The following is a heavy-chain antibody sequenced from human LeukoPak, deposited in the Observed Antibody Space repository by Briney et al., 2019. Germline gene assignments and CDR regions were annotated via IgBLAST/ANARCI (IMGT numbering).Heavy chain of an antibody. CDR2: INPNSGGT. J-gene: IGHJ3*02. CDR1: GYTFTGYY. CDR3: ARVDSGGAFDI. V-gene: IGHV1-2*06. D-gene: IGHD6-25*01. Sequence: ASVEVSCKASGYTFTGYYMHWVRQAPGQGLEWMGRINPNSGGTNYAQKFQGRVTMTRDTSISTAYMELSRLRSDDTAVYYCARVDSGGAFDIWGQGTMVTVSS.